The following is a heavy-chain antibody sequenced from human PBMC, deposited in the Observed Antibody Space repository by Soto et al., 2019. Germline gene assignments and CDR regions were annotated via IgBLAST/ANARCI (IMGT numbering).Heavy chain of an antibody. J-gene: IGHJ6*02. CDR3: ATGRIVVVGCRAYYGMDV. Sequence: QLQLAQSGADVKKAGSSVKVSCKASGGTLSNSAFSWVRQAPGQGLEWMGGIIPVFGIVNYAQKFQDRVTITADESTSTIYMELRILRAEDTAVYFCATGRIVVVGCRAYYGMDVWGQGTTVTV. D-gene: IGHD3-22*01. CDR1: GGTLSNSA. V-gene: IGHV1-69*19. CDR2: IIPVFGIV.